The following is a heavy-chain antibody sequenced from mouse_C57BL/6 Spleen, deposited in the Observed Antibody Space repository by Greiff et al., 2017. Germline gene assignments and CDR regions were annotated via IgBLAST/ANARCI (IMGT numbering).Heavy chain of an antibody. D-gene: IGHD1-1*01. J-gene: IGHJ2*01. CDR1: GFNIKDDY. V-gene: IGHV14-4*01. CDR2: IDPENGDT. Sequence: VQLKESGAELVRPGASVKLSCTASGFNIKDDYMHWVKQRPEQGLEWIGWIDPENGDTEYASKFQGKATITADTSSNTAYLQLSSLTSEDTAVYYCTPLRGKSWYYFDYWGQGTTLTVSS. CDR3: TPLRGKSWYYFDY.